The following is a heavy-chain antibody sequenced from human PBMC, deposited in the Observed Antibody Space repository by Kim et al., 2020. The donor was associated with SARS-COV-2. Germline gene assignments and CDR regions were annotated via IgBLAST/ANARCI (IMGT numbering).Heavy chain of an antibody. V-gene: IGHV4-39*01. CDR3: ARLFTIFGIQIKEKYYFYN. CDR2: IFSDGRT. Sequence: SETLSLTCSVSGGSVSSGGYFWGWVRHPPGKGLEWIGKIFSDGRTFYTPPLKSRVSISIDTSRNQFSLRLNSVAATDTAVYYCARLFTIFGIQIKEKYYFYNWGHGALVTVSS. CDR1: GGSVSSGGYF. J-gene: IGHJ4*01. D-gene: IGHD3-3*01.